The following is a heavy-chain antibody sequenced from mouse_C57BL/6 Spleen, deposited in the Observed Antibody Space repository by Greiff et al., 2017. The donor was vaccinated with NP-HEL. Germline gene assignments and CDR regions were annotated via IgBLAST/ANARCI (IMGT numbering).Heavy chain of an antibody. J-gene: IGHJ2*01. CDR2: IYPGDGDT. D-gene: IGHD1-1*01. V-gene: IGHV1-82*01. CDR3: ASDYYGSSFDY. Sequence: VNLVESGPELVKPGASVKISCKASGYAFSSSWMNWVKQRPGKGLEWIGRIYPGDGDTNYNGKFKGKATLTADKSSSTAYMQLSSLTSEDSAVYFCASDYYGSSFDYWGQGTTLTVSS. CDR1: GYAFSSSW.